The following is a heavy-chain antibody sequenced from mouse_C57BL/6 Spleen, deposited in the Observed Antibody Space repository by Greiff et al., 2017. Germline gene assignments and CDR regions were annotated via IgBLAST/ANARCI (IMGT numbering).Heavy chain of an antibody. V-gene: IGHV1-82*01. CDR1: GYAFSSSW. D-gene: IGHD3-1*01. CDR2: IYPGDGDT. CDR3: ARDSGYSGLAY. J-gene: IGHJ3*01. Sequence: VQLKESGPELVKPGASVKISCKASGYAFSSSWMNWVKQRPGQGLEWIGRIYPGDGDTNYNGKFKGKATLTADKSSSTAYMQLSSLTSEDSAVYFCARDSGYSGLAYWGQGTLVTVSA.